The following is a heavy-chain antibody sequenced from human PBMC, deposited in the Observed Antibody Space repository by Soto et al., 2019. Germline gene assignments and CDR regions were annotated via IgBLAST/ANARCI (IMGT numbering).Heavy chain of an antibody. D-gene: IGHD1-26*01. J-gene: IGHJ4*02. CDR1: GFTFSSYS. CDR2: ISSSSSYI. Sequence: GGSLRLSCAASGFTFSSYSMNWVRQAPGKGLEWVSSISSSSSYIYYADSVKGRFTISRDNAKNSLYLQMNSLRAEDTAVYYCARDRGCYYSCDYWGQGTLVTVSS. V-gene: IGHV3-21*01. CDR3: ARDRGCYYSCDY.